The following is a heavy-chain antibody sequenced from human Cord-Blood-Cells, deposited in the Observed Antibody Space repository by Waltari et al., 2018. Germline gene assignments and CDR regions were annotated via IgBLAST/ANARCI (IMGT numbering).Heavy chain of an antibody. D-gene: IGHD1-26*01. V-gene: IGHV3-30*04. CDR3: ARAVVGATYFDY. Sequence: QVQLVESGGGVVQPGRSLGLSWAASGFTFSSSALHWVRQAPGKGLEWVAVISYDGSNKYYADSVKGRFTISRDNSKNTLYLQMNSLRAEDTAVYYCARAVVGATYFDYWGQGTLVTVSS. CDR2: ISYDGSNK. J-gene: IGHJ4*02. CDR1: GFTFSSSA.